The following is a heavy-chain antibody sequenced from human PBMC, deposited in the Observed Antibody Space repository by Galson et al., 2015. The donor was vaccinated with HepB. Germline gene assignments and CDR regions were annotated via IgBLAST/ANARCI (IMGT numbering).Heavy chain of an antibody. CDR1: GFTFGDYA. V-gene: IGHV3-49*04. D-gene: IGHD3-22*01. CDR3: TTSRGGYYYAPFDY. CDR2: IRSKAYGGTT. J-gene: IGHJ4*02. Sequence: SLRLSCAASGFTFGDYAMSWVRQAPGKGLEWVGFIRSKAYGGTTEYAASVKGRFTISRDDSKSIAYLQMNSLKTEDTAVYYCTTSRGGYYYAPFDYWGQGTLVTVSS.